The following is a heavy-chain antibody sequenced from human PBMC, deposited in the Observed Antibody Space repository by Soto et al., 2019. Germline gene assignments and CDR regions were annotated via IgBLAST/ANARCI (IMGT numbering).Heavy chain of an antibody. Sequence: QVQLVESGGGVVQPGRSLRLSCAASGFTFSSYAMHWVRQAPGKGLEWVAVISYDGSNKYYADSVKGRFTISRDNSKNTLYLQMNSRRAEDTAVYYCARVGVFGVVMSWFDPWGQGTLVTFSS. CDR3: ARVGVFGVVMSWFDP. V-gene: IGHV3-30-3*01. D-gene: IGHD3-3*01. CDR1: GFTFSSYA. J-gene: IGHJ5*02. CDR2: ISYDGSNK.